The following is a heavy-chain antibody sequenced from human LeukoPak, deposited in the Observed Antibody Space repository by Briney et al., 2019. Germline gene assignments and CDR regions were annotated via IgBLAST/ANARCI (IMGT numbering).Heavy chain of an antibody. D-gene: IGHD3-22*01. CDR2: INPNSGGT. CDR1: GYTFTGYY. CDR3: ARSGGYDSTFDY. Sequence: ASVKVSCKASGYTFTGYYMHWVRQAPGQGLEWMGRINPNSGGTNYAQKFQGRVTMTRDTSISTAYMELSRLKSDDTAVYYCARSGGYDSTFDYWGQGTLVTVSS. V-gene: IGHV1-2*06. J-gene: IGHJ4*02.